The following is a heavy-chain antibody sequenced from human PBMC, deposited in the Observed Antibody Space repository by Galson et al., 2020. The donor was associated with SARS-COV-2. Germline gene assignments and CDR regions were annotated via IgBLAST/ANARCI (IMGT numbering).Heavy chain of an antibody. V-gene: IGHV4-61*05. D-gene: IGHD4-17*01. CDR3: ARKHYGDYGFAFDI. CDR1: GGSISSSSYY. Sequence: SETLSLTCTVSGGSISSSSYYWGWIRQPPGKGLEWIGYIYYSGSTNYNPSLKSRVTISVDTSKNQFSLKLSSVTAADTAVYYCARKHYGDYGFAFDIWGQGTMVTVSS. CDR2: IYYSGST. J-gene: IGHJ3*02.